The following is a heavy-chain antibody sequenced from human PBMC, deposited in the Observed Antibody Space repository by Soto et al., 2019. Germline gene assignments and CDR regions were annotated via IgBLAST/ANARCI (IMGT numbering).Heavy chain of an antibody. CDR1: GGSISRAAYY. V-gene: IGHV4-31*03. Sequence: QVRLQESGPGLVKPSQTLSPTSTFSGGSISRAAYYWTWFPQHPGKGLEWIGYVSHSGSTYYNPSLKSRVIISVDTSKNQFSLSLTSVTAADTAVYYCAREYTYGSNFFDCWGQGALVTVSS. J-gene: IGHJ4*02. CDR3: AREYTYGSNFFDC. CDR2: VSHSGST. D-gene: IGHD5-18*01.